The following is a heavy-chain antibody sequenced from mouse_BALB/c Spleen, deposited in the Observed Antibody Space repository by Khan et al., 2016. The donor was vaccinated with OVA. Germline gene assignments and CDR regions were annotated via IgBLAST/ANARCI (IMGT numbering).Heavy chain of an antibody. D-gene: IGHD1-1*01. CDR2: INPHIGET. J-gene: IGHJ2*01. CDR1: GYSFTGYF. V-gene: IGHV1-20*02. Sequence: VQLKQSGPELVKPGASVKISCKASGYSFTGYFMNWVMQSHGKSLEWIGRINPHIGETLYNQKFKGKATLTVDESSRTAHMELRSLASEDSAVYYCARKNGSYFDYWGQGTTLTVSS. CDR3: ARKNGSYFDY.